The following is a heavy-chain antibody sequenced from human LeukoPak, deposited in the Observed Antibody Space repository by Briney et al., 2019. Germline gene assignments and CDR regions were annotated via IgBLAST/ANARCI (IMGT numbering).Heavy chain of an antibody. D-gene: IGHD2-15*01. Sequence: QSGGSLRLSCAASGFTFSSYGMHWVRQAPGKGLEWVAVISYDGSNKYYADSVKGRFTISRDNSKNTLYLQMNNLRAEDTAVYYCAKDKVVVVAATGYYFDYWGQGTLVTVSS. CDR3: AKDKVVVVAATGYYFDY. CDR2: ISYDGSNK. V-gene: IGHV3-30*18. J-gene: IGHJ4*02. CDR1: GFTFSSYG.